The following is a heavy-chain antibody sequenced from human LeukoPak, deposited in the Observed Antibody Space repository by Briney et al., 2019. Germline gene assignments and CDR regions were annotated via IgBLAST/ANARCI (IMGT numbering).Heavy chain of an antibody. CDR3: ARQGTTVTDWFDP. J-gene: IGHJ5*02. D-gene: IGHD4-17*01. CDR2: IYPGDSGT. CDR1: GYSFTSYW. Sequence: GESLKISCKGSGYSFTSYWIGWVRQMPGKGLEWMGIIYPGDSGTRYSPSFQGQVTISADKSISTAYLQWSSLKASDTAMYYCARQGTTVTDWFDPWGQGTLVTVSS. V-gene: IGHV5-51*01.